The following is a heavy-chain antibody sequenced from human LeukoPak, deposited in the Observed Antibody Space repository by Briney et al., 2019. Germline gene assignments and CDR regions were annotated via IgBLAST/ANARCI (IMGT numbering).Heavy chain of an antibody. V-gene: IGHV4-59*08. D-gene: IGHD5-18*01. CDR3: ASRPVDTAMAENWYFDL. J-gene: IGHJ2*01. CDR1: GGSISSYY. CDR2: IYYSGST. Sequence: SETLSLTCTVSGGSISSYYWSWIRQPPGKGLEWIGYIYYSGSTNYNPTLKSRVTISVDTSKNQFSLKLSSVTAADTAVYYCASRPVDTAMAENWYFDLWGRGTLVTVSS.